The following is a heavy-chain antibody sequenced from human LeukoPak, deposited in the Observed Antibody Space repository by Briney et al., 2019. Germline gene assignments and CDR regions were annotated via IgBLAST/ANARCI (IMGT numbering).Heavy chain of an antibody. D-gene: IGHD2-15*01. CDR2: IYHSGTT. CDR1: GGSITSDF. Sequence: PSETLSLTCTVSGGSITSDFWTWIRQPPGKGLEWIGYIYHSGTTNYNPSLKSRVSISVDTSKNQFSLKLSSVTAADTAVYYCAQKAPYSPGYSQHWGQGTLVTVSS. CDR3: AQKAPYSPGYSQH. J-gene: IGHJ1*01. V-gene: IGHV4-59*01.